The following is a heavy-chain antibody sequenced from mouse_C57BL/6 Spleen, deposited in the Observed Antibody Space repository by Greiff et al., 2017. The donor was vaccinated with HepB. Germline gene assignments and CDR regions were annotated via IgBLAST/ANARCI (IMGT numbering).Heavy chain of an antibody. CDR2: ISDGGSYT. J-gene: IGHJ3*01. V-gene: IGHV5-4*03. CDR1: GFTFSSYA. CDR3: ARGGDGNYLAWFAY. Sequence: EVKLVESGGGLVKPGGSLKLSCAASGFTFSSYAMSWVRQTPEKRLEWVATISDGGSYTYYPDNVKGRFTISRDNAKNNLYLQMSHLKSEDTAMYYCARGGDGNYLAWFAYWGQGTLVTVSA. D-gene: IGHD2-1*01.